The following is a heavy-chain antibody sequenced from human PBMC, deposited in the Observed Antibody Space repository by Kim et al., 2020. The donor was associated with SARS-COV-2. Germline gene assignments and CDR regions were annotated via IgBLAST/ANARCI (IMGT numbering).Heavy chain of an antibody. Sequence: SETLSLTCTVSGGSISSSSYYWGWIRQPPGKGLEWIGSIFYSGSTYYNPSLKSRVTISVDTSKNQFSLKLSSVTAADTAVYYCARLRHNWNGVDWGQGTLVTVSS. CDR2: IFYSGST. V-gene: IGHV4-39*01. J-gene: IGHJ4*02. CDR1: GGSISSSSYY. CDR3: ARLRHNWNGVD. D-gene: IGHD1-20*01.